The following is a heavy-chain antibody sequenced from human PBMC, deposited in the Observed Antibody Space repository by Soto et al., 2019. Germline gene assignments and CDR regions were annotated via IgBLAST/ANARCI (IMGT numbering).Heavy chain of an antibody. Sequence: PGGSLRLSCAASGFTFSSYGMHWVRQAPGKGLEWVAVISYDGSNKYYADSVKGRFTISRDNSKNTLYLQMNSLRAEDTAVYYCAKARAMGYYYYYGMDVWGQGTTVTVSS. J-gene: IGHJ6*02. CDR2: ISYDGSNK. CDR3: AKARAMGYYYYYGMDV. V-gene: IGHV3-30*18. CDR1: GFTFSSYG.